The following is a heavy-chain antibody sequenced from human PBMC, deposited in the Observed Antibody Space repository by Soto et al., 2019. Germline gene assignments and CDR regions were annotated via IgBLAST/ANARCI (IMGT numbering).Heavy chain of an antibody. D-gene: IGHD6-19*01. Sequence: GGSLRLSCATSVFNFNNYAMSWFRQAPGERLEWVSFISSSGGTTYYADSVKGRFTIARANSRTTVFLQLHTLGAEDTAIYYCATFTTVTGPGWGRASEYWGQGTRVTVSS. J-gene: IGHJ4*02. V-gene: IGHV3-23*01. CDR2: ISSSGGTT. CDR1: VFNFNNYA. CDR3: ATFTTVTGPGWGRASEY.